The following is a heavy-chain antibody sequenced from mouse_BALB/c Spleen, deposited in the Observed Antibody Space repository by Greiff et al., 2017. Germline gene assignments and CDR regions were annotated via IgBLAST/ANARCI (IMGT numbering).Heavy chain of an antibody. Sequence: EVKLEESGPGLVKPSQSLSLTCTVTGYSITSDYAWNWIRQFPGNKLEWMGYISYSGSTSYNPSLKSRISITRDTSKNQFFLQLNSVTTEDTATYYCARSYDGYAYYAMDYWGQGTSVTVSS. CDR3: ARSYDGYAYYAMDY. CDR1: GYSITSDYA. J-gene: IGHJ4*01. V-gene: IGHV3-2*02. D-gene: IGHD2-3*01. CDR2: ISYSGST.